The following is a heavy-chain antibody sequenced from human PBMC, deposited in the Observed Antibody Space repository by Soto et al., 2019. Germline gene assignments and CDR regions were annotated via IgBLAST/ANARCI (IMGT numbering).Heavy chain of an antibody. D-gene: IGHD3-3*01. Sequence: PGGSLRLSCAASGFTFDDYAMHWVRQAPGKGLEWVSGITWNSGSIGYADSVKGRFTISRDNAKNSLYLQMNSLRAEDTALYYCAKDISYEFWSGNRGFDYWGQGILVTVSS. CDR2: ITWNSGSI. J-gene: IGHJ4*02. V-gene: IGHV3-9*01. CDR3: AKDISYEFWSGNRGFDY. CDR1: GFTFDDYA.